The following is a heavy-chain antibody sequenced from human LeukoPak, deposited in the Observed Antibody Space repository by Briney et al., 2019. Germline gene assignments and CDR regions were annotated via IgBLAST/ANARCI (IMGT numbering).Heavy chain of an antibody. CDR3: AREQQQLVRSYYYYYMDV. D-gene: IGHD6-13*01. CDR1: GGSISSSSYY. Sequence: SETLSLTCTVSGGSISSSSYYWGWIRQPPGKGLEWIGSIYYSGSTYYNPSLKSRVTISVDTSKNQFSLKLSSVTAADTAVYYCAREQQQLVRSYYYYYMDVWGKGTTVTVSS. CDR2: IYYSGST. J-gene: IGHJ6*03. V-gene: IGHV4-39*02.